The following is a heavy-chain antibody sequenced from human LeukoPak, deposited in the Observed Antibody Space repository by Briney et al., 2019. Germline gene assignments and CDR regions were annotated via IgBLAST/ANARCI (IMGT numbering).Heavy chain of an antibody. CDR3: AKDIGYSYGLDY. J-gene: IGHJ4*02. D-gene: IGHD5-18*01. CDR1: GFTFDDYA. CDR2: ISWSSGSI. Sequence: GGSLRLSCAASGFTFDDYAMHWVRQAPGKGLEWVSGISWSSGSIGYADSVKGRFTISRDNAKSSLYLQMNSLRAEDTALYYCAKDIGYSYGLDYWGQGTLVTVSS. V-gene: IGHV3-9*01.